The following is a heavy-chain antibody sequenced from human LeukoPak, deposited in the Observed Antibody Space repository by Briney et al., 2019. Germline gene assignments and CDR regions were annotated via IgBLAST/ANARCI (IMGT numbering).Heavy chain of an antibody. CDR1: GYTFTSYD. J-gene: IGHJ4*02. V-gene: IGHV1-2*02. D-gene: IGHD5-18*01. Sequence: ASVKVSCTASGYTFTSYDINWVRQAPGQGLEWMGWINPNSGGTNYAQKFQGRVTMTRDTSISTAYMELSRLRSDDTAVYYCARDDSYDLVIDYWGQGTLVTVSS. CDR3: ARDDSYDLVIDY. CDR2: INPNSGGT.